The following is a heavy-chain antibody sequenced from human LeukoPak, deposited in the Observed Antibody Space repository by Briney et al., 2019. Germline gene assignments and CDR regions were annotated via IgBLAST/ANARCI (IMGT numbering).Heavy chain of an antibody. V-gene: IGHV3-23*01. CDR2: ISGTGGAT. Sequence: PGGSLRLSCVPSGFSFGNFPVSWSRQAPGKGLQWVSQISGTGGATWYAGFARDRFTISRDNSKKTLYLQMSGLRVEDTAMYYCVKDHRDTYGTNLFVSWGQGTLLIVSS. CDR3: VKDHRDTYGTNLFVS. D-gene: IGHD2-21*01. J-gene: IGHJ5*01. CDR1: GFSFGNFP.